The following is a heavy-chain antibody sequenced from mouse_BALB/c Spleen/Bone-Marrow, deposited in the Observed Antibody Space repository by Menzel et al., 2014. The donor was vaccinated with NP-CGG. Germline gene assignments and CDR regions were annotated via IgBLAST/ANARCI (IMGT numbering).Heavy chain of an antibody. CDR2: IWAGGST. CDR1: GFSLTSYG. D-gene: IGHD2-14*01. V-gene: IGHV2-9*02. CDR3: ARGGVRRGNYFDY. Sequence: VKVVESGPGLVAPSQSLSITCTVSGFSLTSYGVHWVRQPPGKGLEWLGVIWAGGSTNYNSALMSRLSISKDNSKSHVFLKMNSLQTDDTAMYYCARGGVRRGNYFDYWGQGTTLTVSS. J-gene: IGHJ2*01.